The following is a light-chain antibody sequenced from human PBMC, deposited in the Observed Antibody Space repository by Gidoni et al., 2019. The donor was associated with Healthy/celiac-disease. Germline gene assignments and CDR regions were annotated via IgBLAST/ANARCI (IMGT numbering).Light chain of an antibody. CDR1: QSVSSY. Sequence: EIVLTPSPATLSLSPGERATLSCRASQSVSSYLAGYQQKPGQAPRLLIYDASNRATGLPARFSGSGSGTEFTLTISSLEPEDFAVYYCQQRSNWPALTFGGGNKVEIK. CDR3: QQRSNWPALT. CDR2: DAS. J-gene: IGKJ4*01. V-gene: IGKV3-11*01.